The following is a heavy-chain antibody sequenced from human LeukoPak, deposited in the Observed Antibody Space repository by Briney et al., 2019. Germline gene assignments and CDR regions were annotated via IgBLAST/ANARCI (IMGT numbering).Heavy chain of an antibody. CDR3: ARGTPRYYDFWSGYFFVNWFDP. Sequence: SEALSLTCTVSGGSISSYYWSWIRQPPGKGLEWIGYIYYIGSTNYNPSLKSRVTISVDTSKNQFSLKLSSVTAADTAVYYCARGTPRYYDFWSGYFFVNWFDPWSQGTLVTVSS. V-gene: IGHV4-59*01. CDR1: GGSISSYY. CDR2: IYYIGST. D-gene: IGHD3-3*01. J-gene: IGHJ5*02.